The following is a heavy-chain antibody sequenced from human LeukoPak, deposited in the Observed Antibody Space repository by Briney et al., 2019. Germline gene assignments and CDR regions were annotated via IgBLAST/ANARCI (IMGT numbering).Heavy chain of an antibody. D-gene: IGHD6-19*01. CDR1: GITFSSHA. Sequence: GGSLRLSCSASGITFSSHAMHWVRQAPGKGLEYVSAISVNGGMTFYADSVKGRFTISRDNSKNTLYLQMSSLRGEDTAVYYCYVSGWTEDIDNWGQGTLVTVSS. CDR2: ISVNGGMT. CDR3: YVSGWTEDIDN. J-gene: IGHJ4*02. V-gene: IGHV3-64D*06.